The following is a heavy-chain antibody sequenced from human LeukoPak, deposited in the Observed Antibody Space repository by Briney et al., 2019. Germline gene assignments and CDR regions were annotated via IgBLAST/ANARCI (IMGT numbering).Heavy chain of an antibody. J-gene: IGHJ5*02. CDR1: GFTFSSYE. Sequence: PGGSLRLSCAASGFTFSSYEMNWVRQAPGKGLEWVSYISSSGSTIYYADSVKGRFTISRDNAKNSLYLQMNSLRAEDTAVYYCARDGGGDYGASSTQFDPWGQGTLVTVSS. CDR2: ISSSGSTI. CDR3: ARDGGGDYGASSTQFDP. V-gene: IGHV3-48*03. D-gene: IGHD4-17*01.